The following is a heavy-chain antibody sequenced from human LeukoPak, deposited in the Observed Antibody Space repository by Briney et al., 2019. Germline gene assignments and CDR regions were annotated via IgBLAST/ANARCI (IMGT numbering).Heavy chain of an antibody. CDR2: TYYRSKWYN. CDR1: GDSVSRNRAA. V-gene: IGHV6-1*01. J-gene: IGHJ6*02. Sequence: SQTLSLTCAISGDSVSRNRAAWNWIRQSPSSGLEWLGRTYYRSKWYNDFAESVKSRITINPDTSKNQFSLQLNSVTPEDTAVYYCASYFYYYYGMDVWGQGTTVTVSS. CDR3: ASYFYYYYGMDV.